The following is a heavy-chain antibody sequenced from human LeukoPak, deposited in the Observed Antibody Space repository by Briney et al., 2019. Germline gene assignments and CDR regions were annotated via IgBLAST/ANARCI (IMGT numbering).Heavy chain of an antibody. V-gene: IGHV3-11*01. D-gene: IGHD3-9*01. Sequence: GGSLRLSCAASGFTFSDYYMSWIRQAPGKGLEWVSYISSSGSTIYYADSVKGRFTISRDNSKNTLYLQMNSLRAEDTAVHYCAKDYDILTGYHPSWGQGTLVTVSS. CDR3: AKDYDILTGYHPS. CDR1: GFTFSDYY. J-gene: IGHJ4*02. CDR2: ISSSGSTI.